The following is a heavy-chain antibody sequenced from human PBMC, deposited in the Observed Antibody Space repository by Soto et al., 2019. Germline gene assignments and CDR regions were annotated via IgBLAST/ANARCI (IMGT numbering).Heavy chain of an antibody. D-gene: IGHD3-3*01. V-gene: IGHV3-23*01. J-gene: IGHJ4*02. CDR3: AKGDSIFGVVLPHLDY. CDR1: GFTFGNYA. CDR2: ISYSGGST. Sequence: PGGSLRLSCAASGFTFGNYATNWVRQAPGKGLEWVSGISYSGGSTFYADSVEGRFTISRDDSKNTLFLQMNSLRAEDTAVYYCAKGDSIFGVVLPHLDYWGQGTLVTVSS.